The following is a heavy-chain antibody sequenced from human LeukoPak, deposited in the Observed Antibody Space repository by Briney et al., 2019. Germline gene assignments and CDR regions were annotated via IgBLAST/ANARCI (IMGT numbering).Heavy chain of an antibody. Sequence: PGRSPRLSCAASGFTFSSYGMHWVRQAPGKGLEWVAVISYDGSNKYYADSVKGRFTISRDNSKNTLYLQMNSLRAEDTAVYYCAKGGVTYYYDSSGYSYFDYWGQGTLVTVSS. CDR3: AKGGVTYYYDSSGYSYFDY. D-gene: IGHD3-22*01. CDR2: ISYDGSNK. J-gene: IGHJ4*02. CDR1: GFTFSSYG. V-gene: IGHV3-30*18.